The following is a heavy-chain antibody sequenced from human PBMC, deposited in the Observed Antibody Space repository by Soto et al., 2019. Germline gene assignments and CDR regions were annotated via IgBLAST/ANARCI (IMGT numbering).Heavy chain of an antibody. V-gene: IGHV1-46*01. CDR2: INPSGGST. J-gene: IGHJ6*02. CDR1: GYTFTSYY. D-gene: IGHD3-3*01. Sequence: ASVKVSCKASGYTFTSYYMHWVRQAPGQGLEWMGIINPSGGSTSYAQKFQGRVTMTRDTSTSTVYMELSSLRSEDTAVYYCARTRTISSRGSYYGTDVWGQGTTVTVSS. CDR3: ARTRTISSRGSYYGTDV.